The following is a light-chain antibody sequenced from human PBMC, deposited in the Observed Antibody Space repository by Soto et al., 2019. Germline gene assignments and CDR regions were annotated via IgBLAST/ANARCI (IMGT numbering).Light chain of an antibody. Sequence: DIQMTQSPTSLSASVGDRVTITCRASQNIRRYLNWYQQIPGKAPNLLIYATSILQTGVPSRFSGSGTGTDFTLTINALQPEDFATYYCQQGYTTLWTFGQGTKVVIK. J-gene: IGKJ1*01. CDR2: ATS. V-gene: IGKV1-39*01. CDR3: QQGYTTLWT. CDR1: QNIRRY.